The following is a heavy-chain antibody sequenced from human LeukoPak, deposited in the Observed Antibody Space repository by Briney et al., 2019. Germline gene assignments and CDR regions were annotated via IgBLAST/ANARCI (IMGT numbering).Heavy chain of an antibody. CDR3: ARPADYGGFEY. Sequence: PGGSLRLSCGASGFTFSSYWMHWVRQAPGKGLVWVSRINNGGSSTTYADSVRGRFTISRDNAKNTLNLQMNSLRAEDTAVYYCARPADYGGFEYWGQGTLVTVSS. CDR1: GFTFSSYW. J-gene: IGHJ4*02. CDR2: INNGGSST. V-gene: IGHV3-74*01. D-gene: IGHD4-17*01.